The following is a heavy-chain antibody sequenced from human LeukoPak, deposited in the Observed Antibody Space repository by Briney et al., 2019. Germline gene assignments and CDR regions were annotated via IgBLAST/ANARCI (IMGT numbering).Heavy chain of an antibody. CDR2: FDPEDGET. J-gene: IGHJ3*02. V-gene: IGHV1-24*01. Sequence: GASVKVSCKVSRYTLTELSMHWVRQAPGKGLEWMGGFDPEDGETIYAQKFQGRVTMTEDTSTDTAYMELSSLRSEDTAVYYCATIMVRGVISKSVAFDIWGQGTMVTVSS. CDR3: ATIMVRGVISKSVAFDI. D-gene: IGHD3-10*01. CDR1: RYTLTELS.